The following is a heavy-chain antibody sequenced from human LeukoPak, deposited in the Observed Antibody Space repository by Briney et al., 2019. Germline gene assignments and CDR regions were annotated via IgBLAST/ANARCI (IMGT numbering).Heavy chain of an antibody. V-gene: IGHV4-4*02. J-gene: IGHJ4*02. CDR2: IYHSGST. CDR3: ARAKYYFDY. CDR1: GFTFSSYEM. Sequence: GSLRLSCAASGFTFSSYEMNWVRQAPGKGLEWIGEIYHSGSTNYNPSLKSRVTISVDKSKNQFSLKLSSVTAADTAVYYCARAKYYFDYWGQGTLVTVSS.